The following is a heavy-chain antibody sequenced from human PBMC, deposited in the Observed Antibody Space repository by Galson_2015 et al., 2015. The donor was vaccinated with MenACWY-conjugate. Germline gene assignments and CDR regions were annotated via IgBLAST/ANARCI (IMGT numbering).Heavy chain of an antibody. Sequence: SLRLSCAASGFTFSSYSMNWVRQAPGKGLEWVSYISSSSSTIYYADSVKGRFTISRDNAKNSLYLQMNSLRDEDTAVYYCARGGYPSGWYYAFDIWGQGTMVTVSS. CDR1: GFTFSSYS. CDR3: ARGGYPSGWYYAFDI. V-gene: IGHV3-48*02. J-gene: IGHJ3*02. CDR2: ISSSSSTI. D-gene: IGHD6-19*01.